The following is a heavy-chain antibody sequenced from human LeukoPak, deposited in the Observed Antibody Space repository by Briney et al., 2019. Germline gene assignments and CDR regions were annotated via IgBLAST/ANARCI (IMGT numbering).Heavy chain of an antibody. D-gene: IGHD6-19*01. CDR2: IYSGGST. CDR3: ARDPLYSSGWYSY. V-gene: IGHV3-53*01. Sequence: GGSLRLSCAASGFTVSSNYMSWVRQAPGTGLEWVSVIYSGGSTYYADSVKGRFTISRDNSKNTLYLQMNSLRAEDTAVYYCARDPLYSSGWYSYWGQGTLVTVSS. CDR1: GFTVSSNY. J-gene: IGHJ4*02.